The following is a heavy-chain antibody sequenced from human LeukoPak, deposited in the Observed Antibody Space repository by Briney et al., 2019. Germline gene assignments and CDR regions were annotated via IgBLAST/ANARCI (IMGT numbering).Heavy chain of an antibody. CDR1: GGSVSSGSYY. Sequence: PSETLSLTCTVSGGSVSSGSYYWSWIRQPPGKGLEWIGYIYYSGSTNYNPSLKSRVTISVDTSKNQFSLKLSSVTAADTAVYYCARSEWFGELVYYFDYWGQGPLVTVSS. CDR2: IYYSGST. CDR3: ARSEWFGELVYYFDY. J-gene: IGHJ4*02. V-gene: IGHV4-61*01. D-gene: IGHD3-10*01.